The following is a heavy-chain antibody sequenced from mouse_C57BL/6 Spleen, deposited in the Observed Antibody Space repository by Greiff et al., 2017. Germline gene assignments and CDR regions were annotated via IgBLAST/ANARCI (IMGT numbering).Heavy chain of an antibody. Sequence: VHLVESGPGLVQPSQSLSITSPVSGFSLPSYGVHWVRQSPGTGLEWLVVLWSGGSTDYNAAFISSLSISKYNSKSKVFFKMNSLQADDTAIYYCAREGNWAHDYRRQGTTLTVFS. V-gene: IGHV2-2*01. CDR1: GFSLPSYG. J-gene: IGHJ2*01. D-gene: IGHD4-1*01. CDR3: AREGNWAHDY. CDR2: LWSGGST.